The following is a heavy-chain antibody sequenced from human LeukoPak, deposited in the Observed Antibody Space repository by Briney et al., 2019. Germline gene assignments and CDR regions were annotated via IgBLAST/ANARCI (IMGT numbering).Heavy chain of an antibody. CDR1: GFTFSSYS. CDR3: ARAPVTSCRGAFCYPFDY. D-gene: IGHD2-15*01. J-gene: IGHJ4*02. V-gene: IGHV3-23*01. CDR2: TSSSDPGT. Sequence: GGSLRLSCAASGFTFSSYSMNWVRQGPGKGLEWVAATSSSDPGTYHADSVRGRFTISRDNSKNTLYLQMNRLRVEDAAVYYCARAPVTSCRGAFCYPFDYWGQGTLVTVPS.